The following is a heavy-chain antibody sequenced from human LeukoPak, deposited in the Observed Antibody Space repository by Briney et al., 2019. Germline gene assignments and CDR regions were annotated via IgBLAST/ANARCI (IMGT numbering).Heavy chain of an antibody. V-gene: IGHV3-23*01. J-gene: IGHJ4*02. CDR3: AKPGVTMVRGDLRGFDY. CDR1: GFSFSSHG. CDR2: ILGGAGST. D-gene: IGHD3-10*01. Sequence: GGSLRLSCAASGFSFSSHGMSWVRQAPGKGLEWVSGILGGAGSTYYADSVKGRFTISRDNSKNTLYLQMNSLRAEDTAVYYCAKPGVTMVRGDLRGFDYWGQGTLVTVSS.